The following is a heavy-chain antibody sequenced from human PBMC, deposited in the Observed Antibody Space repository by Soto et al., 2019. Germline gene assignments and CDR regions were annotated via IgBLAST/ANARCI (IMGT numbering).Heavy chain of an antibody. J-gene: IGHJ6*02. D-gene: IGHD1-1*01. Sequence: QVQLQESGPGLVKPSETLSLTCTVSGGSISSYYWSWIRQPPGKGLEWIGYIYYSGSTNYNPSLKSRVTISXXTXKXXFSLKLSSVTAADTAVYYCARDRPPTGTTYYGMDVWGQGTTVTVSS. V-gene: IGHV4-59*01. CDR3: ARDRPPTGTTYYGMDV. CDR1: GGSISSYY. CDR2: IYYSGST.